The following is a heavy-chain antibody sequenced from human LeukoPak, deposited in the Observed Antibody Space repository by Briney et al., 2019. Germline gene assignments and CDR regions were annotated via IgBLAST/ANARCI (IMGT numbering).Heavy chain of an antibody. D-gene: IGHD3-9*01. J-gene: IGHJ4*02. Sequence: GGSLRLSCAASGFTFSSYSMNWVRQAPGKGLEWVSSISSSSSYIYYADSVKGRFTISRDNAKNSLYLQMNSLRAEDTAVYYCERATDFDWYYFDYWGQGTLVTVSS. CDR3: ERATDFDWYYFDY. V-gene: IGHV3-21*01. CDR2: ISSSSSYI. CDR1: GFTFSSYS.